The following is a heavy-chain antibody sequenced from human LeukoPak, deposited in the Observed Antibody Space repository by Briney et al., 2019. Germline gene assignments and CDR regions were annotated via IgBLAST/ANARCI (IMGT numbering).Heavy chain of an antibody. CDR2: ISSSGSPI. D-gene: IGHD3-10*01. J-gene: IGHJ6*02. CDR3: ARDRTTMVRGVTRYYGMDV. CDR1: GFTISSYE. Sequence: GGSLRLSCAASGFTISSYEMNWVRQTPGKGLEWVSYISSSGSPIYYADSVKGRFTISRDNAKNSLYLQMNSLRAEDTAVYYCARDRTTMVRGVTRYYGMDVWGQGTTVTVSS. V-gene: IGHV3-48*03.